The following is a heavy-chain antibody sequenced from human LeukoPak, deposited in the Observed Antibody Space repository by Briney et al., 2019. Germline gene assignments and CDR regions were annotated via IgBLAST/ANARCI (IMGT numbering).Heavy chain of an antibody. CDR3: ALPGEEGATTGPYFDY. CDR1: GGTFSSYA. CDR2: IIPIFGTA. V-gene: IGHV1-69*05. Sequence: GASVKVSCKASGGTFSSYAISWVRQAPGQGLEWMGGIIPIFGTANYAQKFQGRVTITTDESTSTAYMELSSLRSEDTAVYCCALPGEEGATTGPYFDYWGQGTLVTVSS. J-gene: IGHJ4*02. D-gene: IGHD1-26*01.